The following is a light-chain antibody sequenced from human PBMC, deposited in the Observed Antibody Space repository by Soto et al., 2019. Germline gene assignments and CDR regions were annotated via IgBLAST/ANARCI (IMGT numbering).Light chain of an antibody. J-gene: IGKJ1*01. CDR1: QTISSDY. CDR2: SAA. V-gene: IGKV3-20*01. Sequence: EILLTQSPGTLSLSPGERATLSCRASQTISSDYLAWYQQKPGQAPRLLIFSAATRAADIPDRFSGSGSGTDFTLTISRLEPEDFAVYYCQRYGSSPTFGQGTKVEIK. CDR3: QRYGSSPT.